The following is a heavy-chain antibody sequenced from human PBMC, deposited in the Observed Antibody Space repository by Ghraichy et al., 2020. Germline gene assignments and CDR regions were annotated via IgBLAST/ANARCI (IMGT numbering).Heavy chain of an antibody. CDR1: GFTFSSYA. CDR3: AKMPLTIGHSGSYFGFDY. V-gene: IGHV3-23*01. Sequence: GGSLRLSCAASGFTFSSYAMSWVRQAPGKGLEWVSAISGSGGSTYYADSVKGRFTISRDNSKNTLYLQMNSLRAEDTAVYYCAKMPLTIGHSGSYFGFDYWGQGTLVTVSS. D-gene: IGHD1-26*01. J-gene: IGHJ4*02. CDR2: ISGSGGST.